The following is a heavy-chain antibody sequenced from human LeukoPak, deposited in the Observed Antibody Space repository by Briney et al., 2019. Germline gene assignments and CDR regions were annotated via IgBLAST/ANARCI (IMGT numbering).Heavy chain of an antibody. D-gene: IGHD4-17*01. CDR2: INHSGGT. J-gene: IGHJ6*02. V-gene: IGHV4-34*01. CDR1: GGSFSGYY. Sequence: TSETLSLTCAVYGGSFSGYYWSWIRQPPGKGLEWIGEINHSGGTNYNPSLKSRVTISVDTSKNQFSLKLSSVTAADTAVYYCARLTVTTIYYYYGMDVWGQGTTVTVSS. CDR3: ARLTVTTIYYYYGMDV.